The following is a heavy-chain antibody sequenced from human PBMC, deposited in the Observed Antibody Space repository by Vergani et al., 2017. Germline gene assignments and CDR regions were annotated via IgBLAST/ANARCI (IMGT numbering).Heavy chain of an antibody. D-gene: IGHD3-16*01. J-gene: IGHJ4*02. CDR2: INPNSGGT. Sequence: QVQLVQSGAEVKKPGSSVKVSCKASGGTFSSYAISWVRQAPGHGLEWMGWINPNSGGTNYAQKFQGRVTMTRDTSISTAYMDLRSLRSDDTAVYYCASPLGGSLMDYWGQGTLVTVSS. CDR3: ASPLGGSLMDY. V-gene: IGHV1-2*02. CDR1: GGTFSSYA.